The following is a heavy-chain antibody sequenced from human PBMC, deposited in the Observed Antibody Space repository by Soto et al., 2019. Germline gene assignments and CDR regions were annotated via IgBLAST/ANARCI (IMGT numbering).Heavy chain of an antibody. Sequence: EVQLLESGGVLVQPGESLRLSCAASGFTFSNYAMSWVRQAPGKGLEWVSTISGSGGTTYYADSVKGRFTSSRDNSKNTLYLQMNSLSADDTALYYCAIDRSSKEVSSGFYFWGQGTLVTVSS. V-gene: IGHV3-23*01. CDR2: ISGSGGTT. J-gene: IGHJ4*02. CDR3: AIDRSSKEVSSGFYF. CDR1: GFTFSNYA. D-gene: IGHD2-2*01.